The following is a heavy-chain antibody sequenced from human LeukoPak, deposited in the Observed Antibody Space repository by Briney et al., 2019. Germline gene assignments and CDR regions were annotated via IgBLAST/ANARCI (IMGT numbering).Heavy chain of an antibody. J-gene: IGHJ4*02. Sequence: GGSLRLSCAASGFTFSDYYMSWIRQAPGKGLEWVSYISSSGSTIYYADSVKGRFTISRDNAKNSLYLQMNSLRAEDTAVYYCARISSGWYSENYFDYWGQGALVTVSS. CDR3: ARISSGWYSENYFDY. V-gene: IGHV3-11*01. CDR1: GFTFSDYY. D-gene: IGHD6-19*01. CDR2: ISSSGSTI.